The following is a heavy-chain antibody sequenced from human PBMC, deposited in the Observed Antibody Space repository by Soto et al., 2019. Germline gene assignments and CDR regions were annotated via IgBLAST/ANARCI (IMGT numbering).Heavy chain of an antibody. J-gene: IGHJ6*04. Sequence: SETLSLTCGVYGGSFSGYYWSWIRQPPGKGVEWIGEINHSGSTNYNPSLKSRVTISVDTSKNQFSLKLSSVTAADTAVYYCATVSYATFASRAYYGMDGRGERTTVTVSS. CDR2: INHSGST. D-gene: IGHD2-8*01. CDR1: GGSFSGYY. CDR3: ATVSYATFASRAYYGMDG. V-gene: IGHV4-34*01.